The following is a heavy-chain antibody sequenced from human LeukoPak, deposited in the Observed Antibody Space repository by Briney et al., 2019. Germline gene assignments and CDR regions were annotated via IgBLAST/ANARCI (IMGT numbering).Heavy chain of an antibody. Sequence: PSETLSLTCTVSGGSISSYYWSWIRQPPGKGLEWIGYIYYSGSTNYNPSLKSRVTISVDTSKNQFSLKLSSVTAADTAVYYCARTTRTVTTARLAFDIWGQGTMVTVSS. V-gene: IGHV4-59*01. D-gene: IGHD4-17*01. J-gene: IGHJ3*02. CDR1: GGSISSYY. CDR3: ARTTRTVTTARLAFDI. CDR2: IYYSGST.